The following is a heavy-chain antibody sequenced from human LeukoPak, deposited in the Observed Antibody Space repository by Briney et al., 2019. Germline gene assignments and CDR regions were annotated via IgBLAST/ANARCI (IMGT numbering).Heavy chain of an antibody. J-gene: IGHJ4*02. CDR3: ARLSGYSSSLPIDY. Sequence: SEILSLTCTVSGGSISSSSYYWGWIRQPPGKGLEWIGYIYYSGSTNYNPSLKSRVTISVDTSKNQFSLKLSSVTAADTAVYYCARLSGYSSSLPIDYWGQGTLVTVSS. CDR1: GGSISSSSYY. CDR2: IYYSGST. D-gene: IGHD6-13*01. V-gene: IGHV4-61*05.